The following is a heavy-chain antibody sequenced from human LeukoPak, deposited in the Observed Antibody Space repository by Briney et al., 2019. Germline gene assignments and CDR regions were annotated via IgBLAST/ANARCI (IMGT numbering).Heavy chain of an antibody. V-gene: IGHV4-59*01. D-gene: IGHD2-2*01. Sequence: SETLSLACTVSGGSISSYYWSWIRQPPGKGLEWIGYIYYSGSTNYNPSLKSRVTISVDTSKNQFSLKLSSVTAADTAVYYCARDGCSSTSCYFGHAFDIWGQGTMVTVSS. CDR1: GGSISSYY. CDR2: IYYSGST. CDR3: ARDGCSSTSCYFGHAFDI. J-gene: IGHJ3*02.